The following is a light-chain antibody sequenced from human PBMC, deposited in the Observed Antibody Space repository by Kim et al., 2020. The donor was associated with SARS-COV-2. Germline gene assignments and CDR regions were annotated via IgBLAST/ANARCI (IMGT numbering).Light chain of an antibody. CDR3: NSYSSRNARA. J-gene: IGLJ1*01. CDR1: SSDIGGYNY. CDR2: DVS. Sequence: QSALTQPASESGSPGQSTTISCTGTSSDIGGYNYVSWYQQHPGKAPKLMIYDVSKRPSGVSVRFSGSKSGNTASLTIYGLQAEDEADYYCNSYSSRNARAFGTGTKVTVL. V-gene: IGLV2-14*01.